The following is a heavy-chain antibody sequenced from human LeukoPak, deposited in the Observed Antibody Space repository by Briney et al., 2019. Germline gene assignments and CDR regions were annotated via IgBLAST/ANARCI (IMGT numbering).Heavy chain of an antibody. CDR2: IIPIFGTA. V-gene: IGHV1-69*13. D-gene: IGHD5-12*01. J-gene: IGHJ4*02. CDR3: ARAGHSGYDGARFFDY. Sequence: GASVKVSCKASGGTFSSYAISWVRQVPGQGLEWMGGIIPIFGTANYAQKFQGRVTITADESTSTAYMELSSLRPEDTAVYYCARAGHSGYDGARFFDYWGQGTLVTVSS. CDR1: GGTFSSYA.